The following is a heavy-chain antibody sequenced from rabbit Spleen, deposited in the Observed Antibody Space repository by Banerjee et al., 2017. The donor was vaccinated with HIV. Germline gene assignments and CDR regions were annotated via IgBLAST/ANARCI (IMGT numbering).Heavy chain of an antibody. CDR1: GVSFSVSSY. Sequence: QSLEESGGGLVKPGASLTLTCIASGVSFSVSSYMCWVRQAPGKGLEWIACIEAGSSGFTYFASWAKGRFTISKTSSTTVTLQMTSLTAADTATCFCARDTSSSFTSYGMDLWGPGTLAPS. V-gene: IGHV1S40*01. CDR2: IEAGSSGFT. D-gene: IGHD1-1*01. CDR3: ARDTSSSFTSYGMDL. J-gene: IGHJ6*01.